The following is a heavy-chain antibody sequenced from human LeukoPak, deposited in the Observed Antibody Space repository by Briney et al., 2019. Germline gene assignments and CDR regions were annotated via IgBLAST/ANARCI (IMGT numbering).Heavy chain of an antibody. Sequence: PSETLSLTCAVYGGSFSGYYWSWIRQPPGKGLEWIGEINHSGSTNYNPSLKSRVTISVDTSKNQFSLKLSSVTAADTAVYYCASRGDSSSWYWFDPWGQGTLVTVSS. CDR1: GGSFSGYY. J-gene: IGHJ5*02. CDR3: ASRGDSSSWYWFDP. V-gene: IGHV4-34*01. D-gene: IGHD6-13*01. CDR2: INHSGST.